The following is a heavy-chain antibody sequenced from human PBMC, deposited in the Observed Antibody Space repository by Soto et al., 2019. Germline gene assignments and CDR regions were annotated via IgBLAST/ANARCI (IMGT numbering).Heavy chain of an antibody. Sequence: QVQLVQSGAEVKKPGSSVKVSCKASGGTFSKYAISWVRQAPGQGLEWMGGIIRLFGTANYAQKFQARVTIAADESTSTAYMERSSLRSEETAVFYGATVVRGTPVWGQGTLVTVSS. D-gene: IGHD1-1*01. CDR2: IIRLFGTA. V-gene: IGHV1-69*12. J-gene: IGHJ4*02. CDR3: ATVVRGTPV. CDR1: GGTFSKYA.